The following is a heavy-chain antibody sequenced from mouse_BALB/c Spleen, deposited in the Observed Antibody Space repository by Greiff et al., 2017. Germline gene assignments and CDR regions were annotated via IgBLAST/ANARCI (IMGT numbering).Heavy chain of an antibody. CDR1: GYTFTSYV. CDR3: ARESYYGSSYVRAMDY. Sequence: EVQLQQSGPELVKPGASVKMSCKASGYTFTSYVMHWVKQKPGQGLEWIGYINPYNDGTKYNEKFKGKATLTSDKSSSTAYMELSSLTSEDSAVYYCARESYYGSSYVRAMDYWGQGTSVTVSS. D-gene: IGHD1-1*01. V-gene: IGHV1-14*01. CDR2: INPYNDGT. J-gene: IGHJ4*01.